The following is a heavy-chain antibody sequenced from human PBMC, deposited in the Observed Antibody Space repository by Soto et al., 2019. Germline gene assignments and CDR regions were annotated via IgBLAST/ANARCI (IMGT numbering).Heavy chain of an antibody. CDR1: GGTFSSYA. J-gene: IGHJ4*01. D-gene: IGHD6-13*01. Sequence: QVQLVQSGAEVKKPGSSVKVSCKASGGTFSSYAISWVRQAPGQGLEWMGGIIPIFGTANYAQKFQGRVTITADESTRTAYMELSSLRSEDTAVYYCARDVGVYSSPPPLEYYFAYWGKEPWSPSPQ. CDR2: IIPIFGTA. CDR3: ARDVGVYSSPPPLEYYFAY. V-gene: IGHV1-69*01.